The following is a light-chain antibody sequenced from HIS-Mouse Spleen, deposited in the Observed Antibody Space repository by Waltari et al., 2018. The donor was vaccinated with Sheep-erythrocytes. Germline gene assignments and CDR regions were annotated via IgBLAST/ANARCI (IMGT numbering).Light chain of an antibody. CDR2: AAS. J-gene: IGKJ5*01. V-gene: IGKV1-9*01. Sequence: DIQLTQSPSFLSASVGDSVTITCRASQGISSYLAWYQQKPGKAPKLLIYAASSLQSGVPSRFSGSGSGTDFTLTISSLQPEDFATYYCQQANSFPITFGQGTRLEIK. CDR1: QGISSY. CDR3: QQANSFPIT.